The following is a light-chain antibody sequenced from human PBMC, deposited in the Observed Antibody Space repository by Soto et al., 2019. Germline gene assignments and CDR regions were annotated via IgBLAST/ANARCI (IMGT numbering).Light chain of an antibody. Sequence: DIQLTQSPSTLSASVGDRVTITCRASQSIRDWLAWYQKKPGKAPKLLIYDASSFEVGVTSRFSGSGSGTEFTLAISSLQPDDFATYYCQPYGSCYTFGQGTKVE. CDR1: QSIRDW. CDR3: QPYGSCYT. CDR2: DAS. J-gene: IGKJ2*01. V-gene: IGKV1-5*01.